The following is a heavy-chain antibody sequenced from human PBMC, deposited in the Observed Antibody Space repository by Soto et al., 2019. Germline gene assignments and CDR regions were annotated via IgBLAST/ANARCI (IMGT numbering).Heavy chain of an antibody. CDR2: IKPDGSAT. CDR1: GFTFGSYW. D-gene: IGHD2-21*02. Sequence: GSLRLSCAVSGFTFGSYWMNWVRLIPGKGLEWVAYIKPDGSATYYVDSVKGRFTISRDNAKNSLYLQMNSLRVEDTSVYYCARAGYCGPGCYYYFDYWGHGTLVPVSS. CDR3: ARAGYCGPGCYYYFDY. V-gene: IGHV3-7*01. J-gene: IGHJ4*01.